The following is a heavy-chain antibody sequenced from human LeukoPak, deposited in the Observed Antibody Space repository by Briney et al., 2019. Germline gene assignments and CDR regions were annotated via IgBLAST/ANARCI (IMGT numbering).Heavy chain of an antibody. Sequence: GGSLKLSCAASGFSFSSYAMGWVRQAPGKGLEWVSSISGSGDITYYAESVKGRFTISRDNSKNTLFLQMNSLRAEDTAVFYCAKRSGYTTGWFFDFWGQGTLVTVSS. CDR2: ISGSGDIT. V-gene: IGHV3-23*01. CDR1: GFSFSSYA. J-gene: IGHJ4*02. D-gene: IGHD6-19*01. CDR3: AKRSGYTTGWFFDF.